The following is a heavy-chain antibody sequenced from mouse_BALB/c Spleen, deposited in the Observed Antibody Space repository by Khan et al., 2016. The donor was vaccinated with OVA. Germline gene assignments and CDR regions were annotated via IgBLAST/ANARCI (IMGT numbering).Heavy chain of an antibody. CDR1: GFTFSSYG. J-gene: IGHJ3*01. V-gene: IGHV5-6*01. Sequence: EVQLQESGGDLVKPGGSLKLSCAASGFTFSSYGMSWVRQTPDKRLEWVAIIISGDLYTYYPDSVKGRFTISRDNAKNTLYLQMSSLKYEDTAMYYCARQGYGGGFAYWGQGTLVTVSA. CDR2: IISGDLYT. D-gene: IGHD1-1*01. CDR3: ARQGYGGGFAY.